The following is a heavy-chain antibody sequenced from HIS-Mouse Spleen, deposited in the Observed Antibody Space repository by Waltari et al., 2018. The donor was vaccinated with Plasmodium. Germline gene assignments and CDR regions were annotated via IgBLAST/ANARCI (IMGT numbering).Heavy chain of an antibody. J-gene: IGHJ2*01. CDR3: AREDILTGYYNDYWYFDL. D-gene: IGHD3-9*01. CDR2: ISSISSYI. CDR1: GFTFSSYS. Sequence: EVQLVESGGGLVKPGGSLRLSCAASGFTFSSYSMNWVRQAPGKGREWVSSISSISSYIYYADSVKGRFTISRDNAKNSLYLQMNSLRAEDTAVYYCAREDILTGYYNDYWYFDLWGRGTLVTVSS. V-gene: IGHV3-21*01.